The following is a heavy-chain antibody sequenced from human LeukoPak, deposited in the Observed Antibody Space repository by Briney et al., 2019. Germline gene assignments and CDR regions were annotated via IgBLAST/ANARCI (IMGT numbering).Heavy chain of an antibody. V-gene: IGHV4-39*01. J-gene: IGHJ1*01. CDR1: GGSISSSSYY. CDR2: IYYSGSP. Sequence: SDTLSLTCTVSGGSISSSSYYWGWIRQPPGKGLEWIGNIYYSGSPYYNPSLKSRVTISVDTSKNQLSLKLSSVTAADTAVYYCARTRDYGDYYFQYWGRGTLVTVSS. CDR3: ARTRDYGDYYFQY. D-gene: IGHD4-17*01.